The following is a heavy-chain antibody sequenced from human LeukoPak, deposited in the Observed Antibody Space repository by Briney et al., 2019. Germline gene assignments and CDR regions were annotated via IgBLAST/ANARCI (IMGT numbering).Heavy chain of an antibody. J-gene: IGHJ3*02. Sequence: PSETLSLTCTVSGGSISSGSYYWSWIRQPAGKGLEWIGRIYTSGSTNYNPSLKSRVTMSVDTSKNQFSLKLSSVTAADTVVYYCARHHSYGYDAFDIWGQGTMVTVSS. V-gene: IGHV4-61*02. CDR1: GGSISSGSYY. D-gene: IGHD5-18*01. CDR2: IYTSGST. CDR3: ARHHSYGYDAFDI.